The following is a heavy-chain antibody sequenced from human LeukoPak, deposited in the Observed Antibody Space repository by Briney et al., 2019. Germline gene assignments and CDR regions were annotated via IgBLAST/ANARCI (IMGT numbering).Heavy chain of an antibody. J-gene: IGHJ4*02. CDR2: IKQDGSEK. V-gene: IGHV3-7*03. CDR1: GFTFSSYW. D-gene: IGHD5-12*01. Sequence: PGGSLRLSCAASGFTFSSYWMSWVRQAPGKGLEWVANIKQDGSEKYYVDSVKGRFTISRDNAENSLYLQMNSLRAEDTAVYYCASGVVATKFDYWGQGTLVTVSS. CDR3: ASGVVATKFDY.